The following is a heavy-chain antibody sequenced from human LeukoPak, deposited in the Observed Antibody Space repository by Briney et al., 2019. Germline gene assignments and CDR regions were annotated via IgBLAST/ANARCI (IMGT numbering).Heavy chain of an antibody. CDR1: GFTFSSYS. CDR2: ISSSSSYI. D-gene: IGHD3-10*01. Sequence: GGSLRLSCAASGFTFSSYSMNWVRQAPGKGLEWVSSISSSSSYIYYAGSVKGRFTISRDNAKNSLYLQMNSLRAEDTAVYYCARDAIQWFGELLSYFDYWGQGTLVTVSS. J-gene: IGHJ4*02. V-gene: IGHV3-21*01. CDR3: ARDAIQWFGELLSYFDY.